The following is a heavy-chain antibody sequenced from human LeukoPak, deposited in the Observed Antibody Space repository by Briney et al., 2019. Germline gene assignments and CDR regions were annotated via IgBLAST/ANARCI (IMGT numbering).Heavy chain of an antibody. V-gene: IGHV4-59*08. CDR2: IYNSGST. CDR1: GDSISSYY. D-gene: IGHD6-25*01. Sequence: SETLSLTCTVSGDSISSYYWSWIRQPPGKGLECIGYIYNSGSTNYNPSLKSRVSISVDTSKNQFSLKLSSVTAADTAVYYCARSAIDAFDIWGQGTMVTVSS. CDR3: ARSAIDAFDI. J-gene: IGHJ3*02.